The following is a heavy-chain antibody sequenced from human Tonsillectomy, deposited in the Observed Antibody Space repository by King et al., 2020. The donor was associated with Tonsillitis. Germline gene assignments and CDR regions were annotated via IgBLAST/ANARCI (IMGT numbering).Heavy chain of an antibody. Sequence: QLQESGPGLVKPSETLSLTCSVSGGAISNYYWNWIRQSPGKGLEWIGYIYYSGSTNYNPSLKSRVTISVDTSKNQFSLKLSSVTAADTAVYYCARRGDYYDSSGYYYVPPDYWGQGTLVTVSS. V-gene: IGHV4-59*01. CDR3: ARRGDYYDSSGYYYVPPDY. CDR2: IYYSGST. D-gene: IGHD3-22*01. J-gene: IGHJ4*02. CDR1: GGAISNYY.